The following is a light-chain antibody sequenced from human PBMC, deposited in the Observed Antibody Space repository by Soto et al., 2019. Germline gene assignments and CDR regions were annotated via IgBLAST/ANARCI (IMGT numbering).Light chain of an antibody. CDR2: KAS. V-gene: IGKV1-5*03. CDR1: QSISPW. Sequence: DFPMTQFPSTLSASVGDRVTITCRASQSISPWLAWYQQKPGKAPKLLIYKASSLQSGVPSRFSGSGSGTEFTLTISGLQPDDFATYYGQQYHSFPLTFGGGTKVDIK. CDR3: QQYHSFPLT. J-gene: IGKJ4*01.